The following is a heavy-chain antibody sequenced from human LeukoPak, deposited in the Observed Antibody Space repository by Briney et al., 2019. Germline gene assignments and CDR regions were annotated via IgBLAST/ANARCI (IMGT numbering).Heavy chain of an antibody. J-gene: IGHJ4*02. Sequence: GGSLRLSCAASGFTFSSYWMSWVRQAPGKGLEWVANIKQDGSEKYYVDSVKGRFTISRDNAKNSLYLQMNSLRAEDTAVYYCASSKGPPTVITWYFDYWGQGTLVTVSS. CDR2: IKQDGSEK. D-gene: IGHD4-17*01. CDR3: ASSKGPPTVITWYFDY. CDR1: GFTFSSYW. V-gene: IGHV3-7*01.